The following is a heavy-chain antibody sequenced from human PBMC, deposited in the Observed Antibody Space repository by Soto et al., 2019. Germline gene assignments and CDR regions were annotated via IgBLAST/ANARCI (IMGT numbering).Heavy chain of an antibody. D-gene: IGHD2-2*01. CDR3: AGSLVVPGWTWFDP. Sequence: EVQLLESGGGLVQLGGSLRLSCAASGFTFSSYAMSWVRQAPGKGLEWVSAISGSGGSTYYADSVKGRFTISRDNSKNTLYLQMNSLRAEDTAVYYCAGSLVVPGWTWFDPWGQGTLVTVSS. J-gene: IGHJ5*02. CDR2: ISGSGGST. V-gene: IGHV3-23*01. CDR1: GFTFSSYA.